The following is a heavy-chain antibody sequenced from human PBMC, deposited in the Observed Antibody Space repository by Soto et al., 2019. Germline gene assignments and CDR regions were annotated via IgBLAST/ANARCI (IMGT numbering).Heavy chain of an antibody. V-gene: IGHV4-59*01. Sequence: PSETLSLTCTVSGGSISSYYWSWIRQPPGKGLEWIGYIYYSGSTNYNPSLESRVTISVDTSKNQFSLKLSSVTAADTAVYYCARDREWGGYFDYWGQGTMVTVSS. J-gene: IGHJ4*02. D-gene: IGHD1-26*01. CDR2: IYYSGST. CDR3: ARDREWGGYFDY. CDR1: GGSISSYY.